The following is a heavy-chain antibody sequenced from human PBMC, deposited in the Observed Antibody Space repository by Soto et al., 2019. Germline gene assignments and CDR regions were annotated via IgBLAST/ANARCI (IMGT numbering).Heavy chain of an antibody. CDR1: GFTFSSYE. CDR3: AKSRYSDSSGDYYDY. CDR2: ISSSGSTI. Sequence: GGSLRLSCAASGFTFSSYEMNWVRLAPGKGLEWVPYISSSGSTIYYADSVKGRFTISRDNAKNSLYLQMNSLRAEDTTVYYCAKSRYSDSSGDYYDYWGQGTLVTVSS. J-gene: IGHJ4*02. D-gene: IGHD3-22*01. V-gene: IGHV3-48*03.